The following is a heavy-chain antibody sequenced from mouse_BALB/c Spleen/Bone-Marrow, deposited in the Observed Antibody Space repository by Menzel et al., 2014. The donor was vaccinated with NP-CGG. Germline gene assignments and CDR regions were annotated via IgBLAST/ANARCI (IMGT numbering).Heavy chain of an antibody. J-gene: IGHJ3*01. CDR3: ARDYDEWFAY. CDR1: GFSLTSYG. D-gene: IGHD2-12*01. CDR2: IWAGGST. V-gene: IGHV2-9*02. Sequence: QVQLQQSGPGLAAPSQSLSITCTVSGFSLTSYGVHWVRQPPGKGLEWLGVIWAGGSTNYNSALMSRLSISKDNSKSQVFLKMNSLQTDDTAMYYCARDYDEWFAYWGQGTLVTVSA.